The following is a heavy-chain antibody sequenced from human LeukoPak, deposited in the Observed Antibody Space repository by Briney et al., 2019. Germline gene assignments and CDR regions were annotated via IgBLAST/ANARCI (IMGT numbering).Heavy chain of an antibody. Sequence: GASVKVSCKASGGTFSSYAISWVRQAPGQGLEWMGRIIPILGIANYAQKFQGRVTITADKSTSTAYMELSSLRSEDTAVYYCARDLERATVTTFYYYGMDVWGQGTTVTVPS. D-gene: IGHD4-17*01. CDR2: IIPILGIA. J-gene: IGHJ6*02. CDR1: GGTFSSYA. V-gene: IGHV1-69*04. CDR3: ARDLERATVTTFYYYGMDV.